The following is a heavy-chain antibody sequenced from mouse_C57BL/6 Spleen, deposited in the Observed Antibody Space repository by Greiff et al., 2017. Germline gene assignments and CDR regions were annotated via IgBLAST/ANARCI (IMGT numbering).Heavy chain of an antibody. CDR3: ATYYSNSYAMDY. D-gene: IGHD2-5*01. Sequence: VQLQQPGAELVMPGASVKLSCKASGYTFTSYWMHWVKQRPGQGLEWIGEIDPSDSYTNYNQKFKGKSTLTVDKSSSTAYMQLSSLTSEDSAVYYCATYYSNSYAMDYWGQGTSVTVSS. V-gene: IGHV1-69*01. CDR2: IDPSDSYT. J-gene: IGHJ4*01. CDR1: GYTFTSYW.